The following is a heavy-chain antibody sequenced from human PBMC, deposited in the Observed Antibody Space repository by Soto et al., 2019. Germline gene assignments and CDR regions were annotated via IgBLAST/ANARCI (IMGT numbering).Heavy chain of an antibody. D-gene: IGHD3-9*01. CDR1: GGSISSSNW. V-gene: IGHV4-4*02. Sequence: SETLSLTCAVSGGSISSSNWWSWVRQPPGKGLEWIGEIYHSGSTNYNPSLKSRVTISVDKSKNQFSLKLSSVTAADTAVYYCARGVPLYDILTGYYNVGSYYFDYWGQGTLVTVSS. J-gene: IGHJ4*02. CDR2: IYHSGST. CDR3: ARGVPLYDILTGYYNVGSYYFDY.